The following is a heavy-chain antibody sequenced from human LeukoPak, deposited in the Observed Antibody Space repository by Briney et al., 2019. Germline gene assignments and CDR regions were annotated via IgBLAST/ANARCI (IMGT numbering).Heavy chain of an antibody. CDR3: ARPPFTQRGMDV. D-gene: IGHD5-24*01. CDR1: GFTFSSYS. V-gene: IGHV3-48*02. CDR2: ISSSSSTI. J-gene: IGHJ6*02. Sequence: PGRSLRLSCAASGFTFSSYSMNWVRQAPGKGLEWVSYISSSSSTIYYADSVRGRFTISRDNAKNSLYLQMNSLRDEDTAVYYCARPPFTQRGMDVWGQGTTVTVSS.